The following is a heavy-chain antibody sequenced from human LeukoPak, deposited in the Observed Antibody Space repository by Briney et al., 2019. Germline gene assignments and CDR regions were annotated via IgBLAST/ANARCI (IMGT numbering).Heavy chain of an antibody. V-gene: IGHV3-30*01. J-gene: IGHJ3*01. CDR3: ARDHRYNWNYGWAFDA. Sequence: DSVKGRFTISRDNSKNTLYLQMNSLRAEDTAVYYCARDHRYNWNYGWAFDAWGQGTTVTVSS. D-gene: IGHD1-7*01.